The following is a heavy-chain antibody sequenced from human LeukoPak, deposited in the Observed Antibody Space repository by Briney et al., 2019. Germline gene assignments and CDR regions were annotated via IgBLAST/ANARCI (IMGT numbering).Heavy chain of an antibody. CDR1: GFTFSSYA. V-gene: IGHV3-30-3*01. D-gene: IGHD5-18*01. CDR2: ISYDGSNK. J-gene: IGHJ4*02. CDR3: AREREDTDMAFYLHY. Sequence: GGSLRLSCAASGFTFSSYAMHWVRQAPGKGLEWVAVISYDGSNKYYADSVKGRFTISRDNSKNTLYLQMNSLRAEDTAVYYCAREREDTDMAFYLHYWGQGTLVTVSS.